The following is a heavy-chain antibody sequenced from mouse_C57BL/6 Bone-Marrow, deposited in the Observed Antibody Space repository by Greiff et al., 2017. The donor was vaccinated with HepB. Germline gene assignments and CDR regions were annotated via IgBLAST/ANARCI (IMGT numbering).Heavy chain of an antibody. V-gene: IGHV1-85*01. CDR3: ARSVFNWYFDV. J-gene: IGHJ1*03. Sequence: VKLMESGPELVKPGASVKLSCKASGYTFTSYDINWVKQRPGQGLERIGWIYPRDGSTKYNEKFMGKATLTVDTSSSTAYMELHSLTSEDSAVYFCARSVFNWYFDVWGTGTTVTVSS. CDR2: IYPRDGST. CDR1: GYTFTSYD.